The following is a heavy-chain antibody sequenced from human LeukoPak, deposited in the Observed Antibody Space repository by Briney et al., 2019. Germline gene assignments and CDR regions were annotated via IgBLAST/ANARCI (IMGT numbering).Heavy chain of an antibody. CDR2: IYYSGST. CDR3: ARQAHIVVVPAAPFDY. V-gene: IGHV4-39*01. Sequence: PSETLSLTCTVPGGSISSSSYYWGWIRQPPGKGLEWIGSIYYSGSTYYNPSLKSRVTISVDTSKNQFSLKLSSVTAADTAVYYCARQAHIVVVPAAPFDYWGQGTLVTVSS. CDR1: GGSISSSSYY. J-gene: IGHJ4*02. D-gene: IGHD2-2*01.